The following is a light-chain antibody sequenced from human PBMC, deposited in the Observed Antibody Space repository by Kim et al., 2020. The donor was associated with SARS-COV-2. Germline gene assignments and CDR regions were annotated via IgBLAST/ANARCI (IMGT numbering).Light chain of an antibody. CDR3: QQYNSYPLT. CDR1: QSISNW. J-gene: IGKJ4*01. V-gene: IGKV1-5*01. CDR2: DAS. Sequence: ASVGDRVTITCRASQSISNWLAWYQQKPGKAPKLLIYDASSLGSGVPSRISGSGSGTEFTLAISSLQSDDVATYYCQQYNSYPLTFGGGTKVDIK.